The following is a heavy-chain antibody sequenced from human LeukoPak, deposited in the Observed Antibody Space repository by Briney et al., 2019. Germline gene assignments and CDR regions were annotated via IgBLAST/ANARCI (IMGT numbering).Heavy chain of an antibody. J-gene: IGHJ4*02. CDR1: GYTFTGYY. CDR3: AREIPCSSSSCLDY. CDR2: INPNSGGT. D-gene: IGHD2-2*01. Sequence: VASVKVSCKSSGYTFTGYYMHWVRQAPGQGLEWMGWINPNSGGTNFAQKFQGRVTMTRDTSITTAYMELSRLRSDDTAVYYCAREIPCSSSSCLDYWGQGTLVTVSS. V-gene: IGHV1-2*02.